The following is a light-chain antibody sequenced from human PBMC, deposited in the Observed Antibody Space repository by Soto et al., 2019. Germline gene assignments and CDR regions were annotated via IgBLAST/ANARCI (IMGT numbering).Light chain of an antibody. CDR1: SSDVGSYNY. CDR2: DVS. V-gene: IGLV2-11*01. Sequence: QSALTQPRSVSGSPGQSVTISCAGTSSDVGSYNYVSWYQQPPGKAPKLMIYDVSKRPSGVPDRFSGSKSGNTASLTISGLQAEDEADYYCFSYAGNYTFVFGGGTKLTVL. CDR3: FSYAGNYTFV. J-gene: IGLJ2*01.